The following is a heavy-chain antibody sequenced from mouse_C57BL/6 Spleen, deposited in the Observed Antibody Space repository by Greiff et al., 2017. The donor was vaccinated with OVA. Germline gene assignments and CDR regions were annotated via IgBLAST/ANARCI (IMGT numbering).Heavy chain of an antibody. Sequence: EVMLVESGGGLVQPGGSLKLSCAASGFTFSDYYMYWVRQTPEKRLEWVAYISNGGGSTYYPDTVKGRFTISRDNAKNTLYLQMSRLKSEDTAMYYCARHGFITTVVPNWYFDVWGTGTTVTVSS. CDR3: ARHGFITTVVPNWYFDV. V-gene: IGHV5-12*01. CDR1: GFTFSDYY. J-gene: IGHJ1*03. D-gene: IGHD1-1*01. CDR2: ISNGGGST.